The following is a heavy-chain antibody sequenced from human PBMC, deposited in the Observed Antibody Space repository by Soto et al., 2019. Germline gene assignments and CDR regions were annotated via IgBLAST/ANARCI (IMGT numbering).Heavy chain of an antibody. J-gene: IGHJ6*03. CDR1: SGSISSSNW. CDR3: ARVGGHYYYYYYMDV. CDR2: IYHSGST. Sequence: QVQLQESGPGLVKPSGTLSLTCAVSSGSISSSNWWSWVRQPPGKGLEWIGEIYHSGSTNYNPSLKSRVTISVDKSKNQFSLKLSSVTAADTAVYYFARVGGHYYYYYYMDVWGKGTTVTVSS. V-gene: IGHV4-4*02. D-gene: IGHD3-16*01.